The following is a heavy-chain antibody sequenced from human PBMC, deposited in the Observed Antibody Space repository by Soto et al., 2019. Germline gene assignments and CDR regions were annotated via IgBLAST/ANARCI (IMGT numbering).Heavy chain of an antibody. CDR3: VKGDLDTAVVNSPDAFDF. V-gene: IGHV3-9*01. Sequence: GGSLRLSCAASGFSFDRYAMHWVRQVPGRGLEWVAGLNWRGDNVAYVDSVKGRFTISRDNAKQSLFLQMDSLRPEDTAHYYCVKGDLDTAVVNSPDAFDFWGPGTMVTVSS. CDR1: GFSFDRYA. D-gene: IGHD5-18*01. CDR2: LNWRGDNV. J-gene: IGHJ3*01.